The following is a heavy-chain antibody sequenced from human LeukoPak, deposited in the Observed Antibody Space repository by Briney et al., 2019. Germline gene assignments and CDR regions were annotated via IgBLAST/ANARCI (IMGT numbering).Heavy chain of an antibody. Sequence: GGSLRLSCAASGFTFSSYGMHWVRQAPGKGLEWVAVIWYDGSNKYYAGSVKGRFTISRDNSKNTLYLQMNSLRAEDTAVYYCARDLRPMTTVTTNWFDPWGQGTLVTVSS. CDR1: GFTFSSYG. CDR2: IWYDGSNK. D-gene: IGHD4-17*01. CDR3: ARDLRPMTTVTTNWFDP. V-gene: IGHV3-33*01. J-gene: IGHJ5*02.